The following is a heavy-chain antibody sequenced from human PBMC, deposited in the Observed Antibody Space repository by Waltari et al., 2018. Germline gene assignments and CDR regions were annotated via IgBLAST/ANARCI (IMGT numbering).Heavy chain of an antibody. CDR2: IDPADSHT. CDR3: ARRISRYNRNTAPYTWIDP. CDR1: GYKFTDFW. D-gene: IGHD3-9*01. Sequence: EVQLVQSGAEVKKPGESLRISCQASGYKFTDFWIIWVRQVPGKGLEWMGEIDPADSHTSDSPSFQGHVTSSADKSSNTAYLQWSSLKASDTARYFCARRISRYNRNTAPYTWIDPWGQGTLVTVSS. V-gene: IGHV5-10-1*03. J-gene: IGHJ5*02.